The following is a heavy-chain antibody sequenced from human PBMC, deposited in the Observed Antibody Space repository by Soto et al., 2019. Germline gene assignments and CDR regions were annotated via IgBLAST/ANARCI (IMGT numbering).Heavy chain of an antibody. D-gene: IGHD2-21*02. V-gene: IGHV4-61*08. CDR2: MYNTGST. CDR3: ARDLWGYCGTDCYPLDV. J-gene: IGHJ6*02. CDR1: GGSISNYAYY. Sequence: SETLSLTCTVSGGSISNYAYYWGWLRQHPGKGLEWIGYMYNTGSTVYNPSFKSRVTISVDTSKNQFSLKLNSVTAADTAVYYCARDLWGYCGTDCYPLDVWGQGTTVTVSS.